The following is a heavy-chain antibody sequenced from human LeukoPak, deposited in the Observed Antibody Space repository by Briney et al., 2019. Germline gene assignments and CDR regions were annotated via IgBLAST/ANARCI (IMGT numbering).Heavy chain of an antibody. D-gene: IGHD3-10*01. CDR1: GFSFSDFW. Sequence: GGSLRLSCTASGFSFSDFWMHWVRQVPGKGLVWVSRIRGDGYDTNYADSVRGRFTISRDNAQNTLYLQMNSLRTEDTAVYYCASDRVLGSGSLDNWGQDTLVTVSS. CDR3: ASDRVLGSGSLDN. J-gene: IGHJ4*02. CDR2: IRGDGYDT. V-gene: IGHV3-74*01.